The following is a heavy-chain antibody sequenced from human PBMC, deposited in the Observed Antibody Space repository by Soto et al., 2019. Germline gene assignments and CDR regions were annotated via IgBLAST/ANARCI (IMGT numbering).Heavy chain of an antibody. D-gene: IGHD4-17*01. V-gene: IGHV4-31*03. CDR1: GGSISSGNYY. CDR3: ARDSATVTTSTFDY. Sequence: QVQLQESGPGLVTPSQTLSLTCTVSGGSISSGNYYWSWIRQHPGKGLEWIGYIYYSGSPYYNPSLKSRFTISVDTSKNQFSLKLSSVTAADTAVYYCARDSATVTTSTFDYWGQGTLVTVSS. J-gene: IGHJ4*02. CDR2: IYYSGSP.